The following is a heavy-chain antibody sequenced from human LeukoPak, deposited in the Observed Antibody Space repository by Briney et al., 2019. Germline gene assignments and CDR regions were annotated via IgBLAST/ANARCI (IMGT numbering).Heavy chain of an antibody. J-gene: IGHJ4*02. CDR3: AKEGGYSYGPRPKPVDY. CDR1: GFTFSSYG. D-gene: IGHD5-18*01. CDR2: ISYDGSNK. Sequence: EGSLRLSCAASGFTFSSYGMHWVRQAPGKGLEWVAVISYDGSNKYYADSVKGRFTISRDNSKNTLYLQMNSLRAEDTAVYYCAKEGGYSYGPRPKPVDYWGQGTLVTVSS. V-gene: IGHV3-30*18.